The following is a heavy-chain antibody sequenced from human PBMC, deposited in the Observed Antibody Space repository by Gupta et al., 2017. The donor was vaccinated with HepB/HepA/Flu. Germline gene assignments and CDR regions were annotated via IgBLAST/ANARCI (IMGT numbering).Heavy chain of an antibody. CDR3: AKSTSTWNSYSYYHGMDV. CDR2: VSYSGDNK. Sequence: QVQLVASGGGVVHPGRCLRLPWVASGLRFGDFGMQWVSQAPGKGLEWVAAVSYSGDNKHYRDAVHGRFTISRDNSNNMVYLQMNNLRAEDTAVYYCAKSTSTWNSYSYYHGMDVWGHGTTVSVSS. CDR1: GLRFGDFG. D-gene: IGHD1/OR15-1a*01. V-gene: IGHV3-30*18. J-gene: IGHJ6*02.